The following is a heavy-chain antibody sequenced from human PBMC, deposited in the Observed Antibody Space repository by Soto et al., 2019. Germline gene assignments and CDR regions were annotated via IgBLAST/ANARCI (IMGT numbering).Heavy chain of an antibody. CDR2: ISGYNGDT. CDR3: AKKGQPPYYYYGLDI. CDR1: GYTFSRYG. J-gene: IGHJ6*02. Sequence: QGQLVQSGGEVKKSGASVKVSCKASGYTFSRYGISWVRQAPGQGLEWMGWISGYNGDTNYAQKFQGRVTMTTDTSTTTAYMELRSLTSDDTAAYYCAKKGQPPYYYYGLDIWGQGTTVTVSS. V-gene: IGHV1-18*01.